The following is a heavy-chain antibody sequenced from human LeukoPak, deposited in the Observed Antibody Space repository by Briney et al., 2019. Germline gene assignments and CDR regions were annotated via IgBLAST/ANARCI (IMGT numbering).Heavy chain of an antibody. CDR3: AKVEGIVGGSTSPFEY. CDR2: IYSDNT. V-gene: IGHV3-66*03. Sequence: GGSLRLSCTVSGFTVSSNSMSWVRQAPGKGLEWVSFIYSDNTHYSDSVKGRFTISRDNSRNTLYLQMNSLRTEDTAVYYCAKVEGIVGGSTSPFEYWGQGTLVTVSS. CDR1: GFTVSSNS. D-gene: IGHD1-26*01. J-gene: IGHJ4*02.